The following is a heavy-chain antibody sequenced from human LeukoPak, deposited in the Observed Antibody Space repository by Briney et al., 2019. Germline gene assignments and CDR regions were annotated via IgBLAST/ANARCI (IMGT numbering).Heavy chain of an antibody. CDR1: GFTFSSYS. D-gene: IGHD3-16*01. CDR2: ISSSSSTI. Sequence: PGGSLRLSCAASGFTFSSYSMNWVRQAPGKGLEWVSYISSSSSTIYYADSVKGRFTISRDNAKNSLYLQMNSLRAEDTAVYYCARDGGEVDFWGQGTLVTVSS. V-gene: IGHV3-48*01. J-gene: IGHJ4*02. CDR3: ARDGGEVDF.